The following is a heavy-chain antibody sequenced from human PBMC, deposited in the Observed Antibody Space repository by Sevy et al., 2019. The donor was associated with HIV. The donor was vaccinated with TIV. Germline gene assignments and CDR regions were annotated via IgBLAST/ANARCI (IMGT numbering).Heavy chain of an antibody. V-gene: IGHV5-51*01. J-gene: IGHJ3*02. CDR1: GYSFTSYW. CDR3: ARQEGEWEPDLPKRSALNDAFDI. D-gene: IGHD1-26*01. CDR2: IYPGDSDT. Sequence: GESLKISCKGSGYSFTSYWIGWVRQMPGKGLEWMGIIYPGDSDTRYSPSFQGQVTISADKSISTAYLQWSSLKASDTAMYYCARQEGEWEPDLPKRSALNDAFDIWGQGTMVTVSS.